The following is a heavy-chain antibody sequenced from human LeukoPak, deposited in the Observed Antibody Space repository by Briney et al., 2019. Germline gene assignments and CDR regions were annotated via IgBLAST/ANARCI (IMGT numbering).Heavy chain of an antibody. V-gene: IGHV5-51*01. CDR3: ARGNVGDTWGNDYGMGV. CDR1: GYSFTSYW. Sequence: GESLKISCKGSGYSFTSYWIGWVRQMPGKGLVWMGFIYPGDSDTRYSPSFQGQVTISADKSISTAYLQWSSLKASDTAMYYCARGNVGDTWGNDYGMGVWGQGTTVTVSS. D-gene: IGHD2-21*02. CDR2: IYPGDSDT. J-gene: IGHJ6*02.